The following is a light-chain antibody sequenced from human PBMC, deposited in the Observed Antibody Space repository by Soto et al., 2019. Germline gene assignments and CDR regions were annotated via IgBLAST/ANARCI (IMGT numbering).Light chain of an antibody. CDR2: DVS. Sequence: QSALTQPRSVSGSPGQSVTISCTGTSSDVGGYNYVSWYQQHPGKAPKLMIYDVSKRPSGVPDRFSGSKSGNTASLTISGLQAEDEADYYCSSYAGSYTVVFGGGTKHTVL. V-gene: IGLV2-11*01. J-gene: IGLJ2*01. CDR1: SSDVGGYNY. CDR3: SSYAGSYTVV.